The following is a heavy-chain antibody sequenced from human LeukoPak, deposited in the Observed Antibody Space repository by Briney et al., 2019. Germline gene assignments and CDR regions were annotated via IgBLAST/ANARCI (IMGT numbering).Heavy chain of an antibody. Sequence: PGGSLRLSCAASGFTFSSYGMHWVRQAPGKGLEWVAFIRYDGSNKYYADSVKGRFTISRDNSKNTLYLQMNSLRAEDTAVCYCAKSRSHYYDSSGYYPAYYFDYWGQGTLVTVSS. D-gene: IGHD3-22*01. V-gene: IGHV3-30*02. CDR1: GFTFSSYG. CDR2: IRYDGSNK. CDR3: AKSRSHYYDSSGYYPAYYFDY. J-gene: IGHJ4*02.